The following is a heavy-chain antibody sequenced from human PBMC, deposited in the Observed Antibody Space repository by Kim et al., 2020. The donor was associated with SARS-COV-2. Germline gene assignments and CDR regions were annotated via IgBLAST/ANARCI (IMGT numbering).Heavy chain of an antibody. J-gene: IGHJ1*01. D-gene: IGHD6-13*01. CDR3: ARPSRSLAAGTDYFQH. CDR1: GGSFSGYY. Sequence: SETLSLTCAVYGGSFSGYYWSWIRQPPGKGLEWIGEINHSGSTNYNPSLKSRVTISVDTSKNQFSLKLSSVTAADTAVYYCARPSRSLAAGTDYFQHWGQGTLVTVSS. CDR2: INHSGST. V-gene: IGHV4-34*01.